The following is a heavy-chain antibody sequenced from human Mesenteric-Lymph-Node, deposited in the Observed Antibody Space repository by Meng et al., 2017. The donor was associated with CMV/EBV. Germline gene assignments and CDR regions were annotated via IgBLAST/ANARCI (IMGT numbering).Heavy chain of an antibody. CDR2: ISWDGGST. Sequence: GGSLRLSCAASGFTFDDYTMHWVRQAPGKGLEWVSLISWDGGSTYYADSVKGRFTISRDNSKNSLYLQMNSLRTEDTALYYCAKDRGYSYGYYDYWGQGTLVTVSS. CDR1: GFTFDDYT. CDR3: AKDRGYSYGYYDY. V-gene: IGHV3-43*01. J-gene: IGHJ4*02. D-gene: IGHD5-18*01.